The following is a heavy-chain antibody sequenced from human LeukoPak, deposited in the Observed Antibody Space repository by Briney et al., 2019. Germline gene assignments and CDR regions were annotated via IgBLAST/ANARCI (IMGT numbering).Heavy chain of an antibody. D-gene: IGHD5-12*01. CDR3: ARKGDDIVATIWRGNWFDP. Sequence: SVKVSCKASGYTFTSYGITWVRQAPGQGLEWMGWINANNGNTNYAQKLQGRVTMTTGTSTSPAYMELRSLRSDDTAVYYCARKGDDIVATIWRGNWFDPWGQGTLVTVSS. J-gene: IGHJ5*02. CDR2: INANNGNT. CDR1: GYTFTSYG. V-gene: IGHV1-18*04.